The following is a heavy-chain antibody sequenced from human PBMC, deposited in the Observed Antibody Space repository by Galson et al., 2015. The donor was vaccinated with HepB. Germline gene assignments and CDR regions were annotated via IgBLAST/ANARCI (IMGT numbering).Heavy chain of an antibody. CDR3: ATGASSSSNWYDY. CDR2: IYNDGRT. CDR1: GFTVSANF. J-gene: IGHJ5*01. Sequence: SLRLSCAASGFTVSANFMLWIRQAPGKGLEWVSLIYNDGRTHYADSVKGRFTISRDNSKITLHLQMNSLRVEDTAVYYCATGASSSSNWYDYWGQGTLVTVSS. V-gene: IGHV3-66*02. D-gene: IGHD6-13*01.